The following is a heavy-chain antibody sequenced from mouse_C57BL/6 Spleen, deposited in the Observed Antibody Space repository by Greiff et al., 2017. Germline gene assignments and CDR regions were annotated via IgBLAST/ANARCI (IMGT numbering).Heavy chain of an antibody. CDR1: GYTFTSYG. Sequence: QVHVKQSGAELARPGASVKLSCKASGYTFTSYGISWVKQRTGQGLEWIGEIYPRSGNTYYNEKFKGKATLTADKSSSTAYMELRSLTSEDSAVYFCARDPEDYFDYWGQGTTLTVSS. CDR3: ARDPEDYFDY. J-gene: IGHJ2*01. V-gene: IGHV1-81*01. CDR2: IYPRSGNT.